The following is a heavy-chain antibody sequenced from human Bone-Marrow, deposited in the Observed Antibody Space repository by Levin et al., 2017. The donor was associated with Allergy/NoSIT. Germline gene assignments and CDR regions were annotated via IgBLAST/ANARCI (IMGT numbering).Heavy chain of an antibody. J-gene: IGHJ6*02. CDR1: GFTFSSYS. CDR3: ARGLKENGGVRGYYYYGMDV. V-gene: IGHV3-21*01. D-gene: IGHD3-10*01. CDR2: ISSSSSYI. Sequence: GESLKISCAASGFTFSSYSMNWVRQAPGKGLEWVSSISSSSSYIYYADSVKGRFTISRDNAKNSLYLQMNSLRAEDTAVYYCARGLKENGGVRGYYYYGMDVWGQGTTVTVSS.